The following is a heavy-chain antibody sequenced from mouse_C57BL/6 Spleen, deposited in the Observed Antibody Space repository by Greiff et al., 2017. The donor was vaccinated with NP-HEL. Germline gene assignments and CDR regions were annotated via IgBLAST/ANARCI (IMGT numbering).Heavy chain of an antibody. Sequence: VQLQQSGPELVKPGASVKISCKASGYTFTDYYMNWVKQSHGKSLEWIGDINPNNGGTSYNQKFKGKATLTVDKSSSTAYMELRSLTSEDSAVYYCARFHLTGTEYYFDYWGQGTTLTVSS. D-gene: IGHD4-1*01. CDR1: GYTFTDYY. V-gene: IGHV1-26*01. J-gene: IGHJ2*01. CDR2: INPNNGGT. CDR3: ARFHLTGTEYYFDY.